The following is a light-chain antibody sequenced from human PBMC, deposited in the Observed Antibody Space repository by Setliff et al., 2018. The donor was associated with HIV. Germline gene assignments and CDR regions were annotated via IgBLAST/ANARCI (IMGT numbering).Light chain of an antibody. CDR3: SSYTSRTPLYV. J-gene: IGLJ1*01. V-gene: IGLV2-14*03. CDR2: DVS. Sequence: QSALTQPPSASGSPGQSVTISCTGTSSDVGAYNYVSWYQQHPGKAPKLMISDVSNRPSGVSNRFPGSKSGNAASLTISGLQAEDEADYYCSSYTSRTPLYVFGTGTKVTVL. CDR1: SSDVGAYNY.